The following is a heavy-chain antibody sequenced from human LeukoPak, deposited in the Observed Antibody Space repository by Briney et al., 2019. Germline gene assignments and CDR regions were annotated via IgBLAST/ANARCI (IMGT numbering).Heavy chain of an antibody. J-gene: IGHJ4*02. Sequence: GESLKISCKGSGYSFTSYWIGWVRQMPGKGLEWMGIIYPGDSDTRYSPSFRGQVTISADKSISTAYLQWSSLKASDTAMYYCARLLGYCSRTSCYVPFDYWGQGTLVTVSS. CDR3: ARLLGYCSRTSCYVPFDY. V-gene: IGHV5-51*01. D-gene: IGHD2-2*01. CDR2: IYPGDSDT. CDR1: GYSFTSYW.